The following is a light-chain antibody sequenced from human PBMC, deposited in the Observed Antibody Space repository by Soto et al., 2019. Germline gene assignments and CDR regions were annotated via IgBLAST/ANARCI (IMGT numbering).Light chain of an antibody. CDR3: MQDTHFPFT. Sequence: EIVMTQTPLSSPVTVGQPASISYSSSQSHLHSDGNTYLSWLQQRPGQPPRLLIYKVSNRFSGVPVRFSGSGAGTDFTLKISRVEAEDVGFYYCMQDTHFPFTFGGGTKVEIK. V-gene: IGKV2-24*01. CDR2: KVS. J-gene: IGKJ4*01. CDR1: QSHLHSDGNTY.